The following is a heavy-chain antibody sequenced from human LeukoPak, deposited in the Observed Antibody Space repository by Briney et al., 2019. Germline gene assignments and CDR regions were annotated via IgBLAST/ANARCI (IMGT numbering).Heavy chain of an antibody. Sequence: SETLSLTCTVSGGSISSYFWSWIRQPPGKGLEWVGYIYYSGSTNYNPSLKSRVIMSVDTSKNQFSLKLSPVTAADTAVYYCARDKWEPRYAFDIWGQGTMVTISS. CDR2: IYYSGST. CDR1: GGSISSYF. CDR3: ARDKWEPRYAFDI. J-gene: IGHJ3*02. D-gene: IGHD1-26*01. V-gene: IGHV4-59*12.